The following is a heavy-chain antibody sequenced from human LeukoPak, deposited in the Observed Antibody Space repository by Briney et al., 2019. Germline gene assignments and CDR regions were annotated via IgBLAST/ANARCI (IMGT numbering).Heavy chain of an antibody. V-gene: IGHV1-69*13. J-gene: IGHJ6*03. CDR3: ARTESHYYYMDV. Sequence: ASVKVSCKASGGTFSSYAISWVRQAPGQGLEWMGGIIPIFGTANYAQKFQGRVTITADESTSTVYMDLSSLRFEDTAVYFCARTESHYYYMDVWGKGATVTVSS. CDR2: IIPIFGTA. CDR1: GGTFSSYA.